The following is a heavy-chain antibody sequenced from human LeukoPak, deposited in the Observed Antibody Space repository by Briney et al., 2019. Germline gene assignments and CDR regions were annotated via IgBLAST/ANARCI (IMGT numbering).Heavy chain of an antibody. V-gene: IGHV1-69*04. CDR1: GGTFSSYA. CDR3: ASPRYCSSTSCYALYYYMDV. J-gene: IGHJ6*03. CDR2: IIPILGIA. D-gene: IGHD2-2*01. Sequence: SVKVSCKASGGTFSSYAISWVRQAPGQGLEWMGRIIPILGIANYAQKFQGRVTITADKSTSTAYMELSSLRSEDTAVYYCASPRYCSSTSCYALYYYMDVWGKGTTVTVSS.